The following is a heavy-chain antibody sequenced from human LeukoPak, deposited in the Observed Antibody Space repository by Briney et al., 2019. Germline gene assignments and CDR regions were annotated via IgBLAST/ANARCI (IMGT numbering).Heavy chain of an antibody. Sequence: LETLSLTRTVSGGSITSYYCSCIREPPGQGLEWIGYIYYSGSTNYNPSLKSRVTISVDTSKNQFSLKLSSVTAADTAVYYCARDFGGDYNYFDYWGQGTLVTVSS. CDR2: IYYSGST. CDR1: GGSITSYY. J-gene: IGHJ4*02. CDR3: ARDFGGDYNYFDY. V-gene: IGHV4-59*01. D-gene: IGHD3-16*01.